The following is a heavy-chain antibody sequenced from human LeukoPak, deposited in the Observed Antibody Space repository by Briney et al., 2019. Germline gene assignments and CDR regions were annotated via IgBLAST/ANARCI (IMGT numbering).Heavy chain of an antibody. CDR1: GYTFTGYY. D-gene: IGHD3-22*01. V-gene: IGHV1-46*01. Sequence: GASVKVSCKASGYTFTGYYMHWVRQAPGQGLEWMGIINPSGGSTSYAQKFQGRVTMTRDTSTSTVYMELSSLRSEDTAVYYCARYSVDSSGYYRYYFDYWGQGTLVTVSS. CDR2: INPSGGST. CDR3: ARYSVDSSGYYRYYFDY. J-gene: IGHJ4*02.